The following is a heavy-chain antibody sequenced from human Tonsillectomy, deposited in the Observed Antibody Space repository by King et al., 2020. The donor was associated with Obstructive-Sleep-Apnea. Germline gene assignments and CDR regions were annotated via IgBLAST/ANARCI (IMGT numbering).Heavy chain of an antibody. V-gene: IGHV4-39*07. CDR2: IYYSGST. CDR3: ARDIATYDRASFFYFGMDV. Sequence: QLQESGPGLVKPSETLSLTCTVSGGSISTNSYYWGWIRQPPGKGLEGIGSIYYSGSTYYNPSLKIRVTLSFGLSENQFSLNLSSVTAADTAVYYCARDIATYDRASFFYFGMDVWGQGTTVIVSS. J-gene: IGHJ6*02. CDR1: GGSISTNSYY. D-gene: IGHD5-12*01.